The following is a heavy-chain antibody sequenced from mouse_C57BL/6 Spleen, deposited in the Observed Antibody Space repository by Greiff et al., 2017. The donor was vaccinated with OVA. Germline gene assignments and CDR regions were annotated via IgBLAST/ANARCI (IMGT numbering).Heavy chain of an antibody. V-gene: IGHV5-6*02. D-gene: IGHD4-1*02. CDR1: GFTFSSYG. CDR3: ARRATGTGFAY. CDR2: ISSGGSYT. J-gene: IGHJ3*01. Sequence: EVMLVESGGDLVKPGGSLKLSCAASGFTFSSYGMSWVRQTPDKRLEWVATISSGGSYTYYPDSVKGRFTISRDNAKNTLYLQMSSLKSEDTAMYYCARRATGTGFAYWGQGTLVTVSA.